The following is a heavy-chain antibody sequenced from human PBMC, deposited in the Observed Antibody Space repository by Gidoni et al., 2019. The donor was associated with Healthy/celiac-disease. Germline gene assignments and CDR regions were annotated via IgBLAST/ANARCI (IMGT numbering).Heavy chain of an antibody. CDR2: INPSGGST. J-gene: IGHJ6*02. V-gene: IGHV1-46*02. CDR1: GYTFHRNY. Sequence: QVQLVQSGAEVMKPGASVKDSCRASGYTFHRNYMHWVRQAPGQGLEWMGIINPSGGSTSYAKKFQGRVTMTRDTSTSTVYMELSSLRSEDTAVYYCARVRDYYGSGSYHGMDVWGQGTTVTVSS. D-gene: IGHD3-10*01. CDR3: ARVRDYYGSGSYHGMDV.